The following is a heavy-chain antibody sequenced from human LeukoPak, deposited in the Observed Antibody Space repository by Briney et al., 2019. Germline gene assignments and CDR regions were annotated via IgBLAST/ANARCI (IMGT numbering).Heavy chain of an antibody. Sequence: PGGSLRLSCAASGFTFSTYAMSWVRQAPGKGLEWVSSISGTGGNTNYADSVKGRFTISRDNSKNTLYLQMNSLRAEDTAVYYCAKGGEGYCSSTSCYPPFDYWGQGTLVTVSS. V-gene: IGHV3-23*01. J-gene: IGHJ4*02. CDR2: ISGTGGNT. D-gene: IGHD2-2*01. CDR1: GFTFSTYA. CDR3: AKGGEGYCSSTSCYPPFDY.